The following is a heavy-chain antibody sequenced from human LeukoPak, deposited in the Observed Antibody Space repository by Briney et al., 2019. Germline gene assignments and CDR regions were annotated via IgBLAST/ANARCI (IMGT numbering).Heavy chain of an antibody. D-gene: IGHD6-6*01. CDR2: ISSSSSYI. Sequence: GGSLRLSCAASGFTFSSYSMNWVRQAPGKGLEWVSSISSSSSYIYYADSMRGRFTISRGNAKNSLYLQMNSLRAEDTAVYYCAKGAARWPFDYWGQGTLVTVSS. CDR1: GFTFSSYS. CDR3: AKGAARWPFDY. V-gene: IGHV3-21*04. J-gene: IGHJ4*02.